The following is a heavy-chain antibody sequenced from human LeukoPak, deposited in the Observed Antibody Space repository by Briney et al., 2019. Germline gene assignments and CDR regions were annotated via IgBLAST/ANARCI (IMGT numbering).Heavy chain of an antibody. CDR2: IYHSGST. Sequence: PSETLSLTCAVSGGSISSGGYSWGWIRQPPGKGLEWIGYIYHSGSTYYNPSLKSRVTISVDRSKNQFSLKLSSVTAADTAVYYCARDLRYCSSTSCYTNWFDPWGQGTLVTVSS. J-gene: IGHJ5*02. D-gene: IGHD2-2*02. V-gene: IGHV4-30-2*01. CDR1: GGSISSGGYS. CDR3: ARDLRYCSSTSCYTNWFDP.